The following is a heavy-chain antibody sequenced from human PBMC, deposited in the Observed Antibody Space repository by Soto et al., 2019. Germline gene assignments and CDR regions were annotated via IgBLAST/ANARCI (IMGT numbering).Heavy chain of an antibody. J-gene: IGHJ5*02. D-gene: IGHD1-26*01. V-gene: IGHV4-4*02. Sequence: VQLRQSGPGLVKPSGTLSLTCAVSGGSISSSNWWTWVSQAPGKGLEWIGEIYPSGNTYYNPSLKGRVTITVDKSHNQFSLELNSVTAADPAVYYCATLPPRVVASLLPLPTWGQGALVTVSS. CDR2: IYPSGNT. CDR1: GGSISSSNW. CDR3: ATLPPRVVASLLPLPT.